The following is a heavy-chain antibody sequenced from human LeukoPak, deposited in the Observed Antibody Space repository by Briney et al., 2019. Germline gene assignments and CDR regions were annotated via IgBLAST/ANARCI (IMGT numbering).Heavy chain of an antibody. Sequence: GGSLRLSCAASGFTFSSYSMNWVRQAPGKGLEWVSSISSSSYIYYADSVKGRFTISRDNAKNSLYLQMNSLRAEDTAVYYCAKDRLITSGWDPFDYWGQGTLVTVSS. V-gene: IGHV3-21*04. CDR2: ISSSSYI. CDR3: AKDRLITSGWDPFDY. D-gene: IGHD6-19*01. CDR1: GFTFSSYS. J-gene: IGHJ4*02.